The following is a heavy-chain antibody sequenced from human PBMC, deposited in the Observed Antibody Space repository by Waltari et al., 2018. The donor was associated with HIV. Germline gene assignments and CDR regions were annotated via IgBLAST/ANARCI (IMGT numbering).Heavy chain of an antibody. CDR2: INPNTGNP. Sequence: QVHLVQSGSELKKPGASVKVSCKASGYTFTSYAINWVRQAPGQGLEWMGWINPNTGNPTYAQGFTGRFVFSLDTSVSTAYLQISSLKAEDTAVYYCARPKGYYYDSSGYYFAYWGQGTLVTVSS. D-gene: IGHD3-22*01. V-gene: IGHV7-4-1*02. CDR3: ARPKGYYYDSSGYYFAY. CDR1: GYTFTSYA. J-gene: IGHJ4*02.